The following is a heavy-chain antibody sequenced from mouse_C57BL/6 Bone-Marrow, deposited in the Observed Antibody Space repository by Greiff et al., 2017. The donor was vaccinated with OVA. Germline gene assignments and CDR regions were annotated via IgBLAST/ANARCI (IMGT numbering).Heavy chain of an antibody. CDR1: GFTFSDFY. CDR3: ARDAKLYAMDY. Sequence: EVQRVESGGGLVQSGRSLRLSCATSGFTFSDFYMEWVRQAPGKGLEWIAASRNKANDYTTEYSASVKGRFIVSRDTSQSILYLQMNALRAEDTAIYYCARDAKLYAMDYWGQGTSVTVSS. V-gene: IGHV7-1*01. CDR2: SRNKANDYTT. J-gene: IGHJ4*01.